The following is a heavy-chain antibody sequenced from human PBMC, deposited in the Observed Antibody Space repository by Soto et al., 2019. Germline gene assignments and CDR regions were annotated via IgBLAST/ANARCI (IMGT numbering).Heavy chain of an antibody. CDR2: ISYDGSNK. D-gene: IGHD2-21*01. V-gene: IGHV3-30*18. J-gene: IGHJ4*02. Sequence: GGSLRLSCAASGFTFSSYGMHWVRQAPGKGLEWVAVISYDGSNKYYADSVKGRFTISRDNSKNTLYLQMNSLRAEDTAVYYCAKGDSLYWGQGTLVTVSS. CDR3: AKGDSLY. CDR1: GFTFSSYG.